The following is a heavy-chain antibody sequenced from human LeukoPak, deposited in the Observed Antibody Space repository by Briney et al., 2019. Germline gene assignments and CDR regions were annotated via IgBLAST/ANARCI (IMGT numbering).Heavy chain of an antibody. CDR3: ARSLWPEDY. J-gene: IGHJ4*02. CDR1: GLTFSSHW. Sequence: GGSLRLSCAASGLTFSSHWMHWVRQAPGKGLEWVANIKQDGSEKNYVDSVKGRFTISRDNAKTSLYLQMNSLRVEDTAVYYCARSLWPEDYWGQGTLVTVSS. CDR2: IKQDGSEK. V-gene: IGHV3-7*01. D-gene: IGHD5-18*01.